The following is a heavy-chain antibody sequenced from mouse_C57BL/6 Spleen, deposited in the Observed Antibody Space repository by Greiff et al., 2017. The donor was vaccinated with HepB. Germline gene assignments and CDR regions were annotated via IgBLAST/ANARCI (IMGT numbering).Heavy chain of an antibody. CDR3: ATSYYGSSGWYFDV. V-gene: IGHV3-6*01. J-gene: IGHJ1*03. CDR1: GYSITSGYY. Sequence: EVKLQESGPGLVKPSQSLSLTCSVTGYSITSGYYWNWIRQFPGNKLEWMGYISYDGSNNYNPSLKNRISITRDTSKNQFFLKLNSLTTEDTATYYCATSYYGSSGWYFDVWGTGTTVTVSS. D-gene: IGHD1-1*01. CDR2: ISYDGSN.